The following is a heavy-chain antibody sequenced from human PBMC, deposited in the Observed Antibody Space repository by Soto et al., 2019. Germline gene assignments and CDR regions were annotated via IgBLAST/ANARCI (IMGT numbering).Heavy chain of an antibody. J-gene: IGHJ6*03. CDR1: GYTFTSYG. CDR2: ISAYNGNT. CDR3: ARGVLVRGVIIGYYYYYYMDV. D-gene: IGHD3-10*01. V-gene: IGHV1-18*01. Sequence: GASVKVSCKASGYTFTSYGISWVRQAPGQGLEWMGWISAYNGNTNYAQKLQGRVTMTTDTSTSTAYMELRSLRSDDTAVYYCARGVLVRGVIIGYYYYYYMDVWGKGTTVSVSS.